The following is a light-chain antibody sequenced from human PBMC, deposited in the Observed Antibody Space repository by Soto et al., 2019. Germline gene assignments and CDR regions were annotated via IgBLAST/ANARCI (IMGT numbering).Light chain of an antibody. V-gene: IGKV1-33*01. Sequence: IQMTQSQSSLSASVGDRVTINCRSRQGLRNDLGWYEQKPGKALKVLIYYASNLKTGVSSRFSGSGSGTHFIFTITSLQSEDVASYYCQHSDNLPLTFGGGTKVDI. CDR2: YAS. J-gene: IGKJ4*01. CDR3: QHSDNLPLT. CDR1: QGLRND.